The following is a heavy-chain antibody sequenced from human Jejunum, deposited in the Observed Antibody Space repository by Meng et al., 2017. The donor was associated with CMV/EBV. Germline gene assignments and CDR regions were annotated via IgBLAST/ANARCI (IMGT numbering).Heavy chain of an antibody. V-gene: IGHV2-5*02. J-gene: IGHJ4*02. CDR1: GVG. CDR2: IYWDDDK. Sequence: GVGVGWIRQPPGKALEWLAFIYWDDDKRYSPSLKSRLTITKDTSKNQVVLTLTNMAPVDTATYYCAHSKYYDSRGSFWGYNFDYWGQGTLVTVSS. D-gene: IGHD3-22*01. CDR3: AHSKYYDSRGSFWGYNFDY.